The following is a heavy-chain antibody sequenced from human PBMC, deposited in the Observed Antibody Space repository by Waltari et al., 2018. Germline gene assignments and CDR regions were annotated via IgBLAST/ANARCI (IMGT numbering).Heavy chain of an antibody. CDR1: GFTFSSHA. V-gene: IGHV3-23*03. CDR3: AKGSSSFDY. J-gene: IGHJ4*02. D-gene: IGHD6-6*01. CDR2: IYSGGSST. Sequence: EVQLLESGGGLVQPGGSLRLSCAASGFTFSSHAMSWVRQAPGKGLEWVSVIYSGGSSTYYADSVKGRFTISRDNSKNTLYLQMNSLRAEDTAVYYCAKGSSSFDYWGQGTLVTVSS.